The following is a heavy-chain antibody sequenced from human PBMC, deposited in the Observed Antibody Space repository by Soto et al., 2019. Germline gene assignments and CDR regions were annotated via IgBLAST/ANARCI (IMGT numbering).Heavy chain of an antibody. CDR1: GGSVSSGSYY. CDR2: IYYSGST. D-gene: IGHD5-18*01. Sequence: QVQLQESGLGLVKPSETLSLTCSVSGGSVSSGSYYWSWIRQPPGKGLEWIGYIYYSGSTNYNSSLKSRVTISVDTSKNQFSLKLSSVTAADTAVYYCARGGYSYDDYWGQGTLVTVSS. CDR3: ARGGYSYDDY. V-gene: IGHV4-61*01. J-gene: IGHJ4*02.